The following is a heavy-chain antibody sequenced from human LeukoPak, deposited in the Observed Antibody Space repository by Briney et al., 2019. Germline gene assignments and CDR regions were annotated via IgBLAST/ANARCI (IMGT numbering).Heavy chain of an antibody. Sequence: GGSLRLSCAASGFTFSSYGMHWVRQAPGKGLEWVAVISYDGNSKYYADSVKGRFTISRDNSKNTLYLQMNSLRAEDTAVYHRAKDLFSGTFPGSGTYLELDYWGQGTLVTASS. CDR1: GFTFSSYG. V-gene: IGHV3-30*18. D-gene: IGHD3-10*01. CDR3: AKDLFSGTFPGSGTYLELDY. CDR2: ISYDGNSK. J-gene: IGHJ4*02.